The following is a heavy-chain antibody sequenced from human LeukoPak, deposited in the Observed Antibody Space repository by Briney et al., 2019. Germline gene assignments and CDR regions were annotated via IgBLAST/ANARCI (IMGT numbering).Heavy chain of an antibody. CDR3: AKQHVVPAATPAFDY. D-gene: IGHD2-2*01. CDR1: GFTFSGYA. Sequence: PGGSLRLSCAASGFTFSGYAMSWVRQAPGKGLEWVSVIGGSGAGTYYADSVKGWFTISRDNSKNTLYLQMNSLRVEDTAVYYCAKQHVVPAATPAFDYWGQGTLVTVSS. V-gene: IGHV3-23*01. J-gene: IGHJ4*02. CDR2: IGGSGAGT.